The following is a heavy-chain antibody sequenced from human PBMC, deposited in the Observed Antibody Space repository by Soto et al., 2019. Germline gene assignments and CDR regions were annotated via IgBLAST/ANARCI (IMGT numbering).Heavy chain of an antibody. Sequence: SGGSLRLSCAASGFTFSSYAMSWVRQAPGKGLEWVSAISGSGGSTYYADSVKGRFTISRDNSKNTLYLQMNSLRAEDTAVYYCAKDPKYCSGGSCYWGQGTLVTVSS. CDR2: ISGSGGST. J-gene: IGHJ4*02. V-gene: IGHV3-23*01. CDR1: GFTFSSYA. D-gene: IGHD2-15*01. CDR3: AKDPKYCSGGSCY.